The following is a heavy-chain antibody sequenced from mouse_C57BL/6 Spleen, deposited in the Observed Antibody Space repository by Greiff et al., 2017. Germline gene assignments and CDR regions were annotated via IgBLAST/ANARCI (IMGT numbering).Heavy chain of an antibody. Sequence: EVKLQESGPVLVKPGASVKMSCKASGYTFTDYYMNWVKQSHGKSLEWIGVINPYNGGTSYNQKFKGKATLTVDKSSSTAYMELNSLTSEDSAVYYCARGTTVVVRDYWGQGTTLTVSS. J-gene: IGHJ2*01. CDR2: INPYNGGT. V-gene: IGHV1-19*01. CDR1: GYTFTDYY. CDR3: ARGTTVVVRDY. D-gene: IGHD1-1*01.